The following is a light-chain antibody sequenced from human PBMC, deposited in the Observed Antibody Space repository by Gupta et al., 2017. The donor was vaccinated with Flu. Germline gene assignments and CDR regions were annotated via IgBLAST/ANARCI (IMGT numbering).Light chain of an antibody. CDR3: SSYSSTTILYV. J-gene: IGLJ1*01. V-gene: IGLV2-14*01. Sequence: QSALTQPASVSGSPGQSITIYCTGTTTDVGNYNYVSWYQQYPGKAPKLIIYEVKIRPSGVSDRFSGSKSGSTASLTISGLQAEDEADYYCSSYSSTTILYVFGTGTQVTV. CDR1: TTDVGNYNY. CDR2: EVK.